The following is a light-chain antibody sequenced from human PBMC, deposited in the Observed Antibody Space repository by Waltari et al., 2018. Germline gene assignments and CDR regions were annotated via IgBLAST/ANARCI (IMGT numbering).Light chain of an antibody. V-gene: IGKV1-39*01. Sequence: DIQMTQSPSSLSASVGDGVTITCQTSQSISNYLNWYQQKPGKAPNLLIYTASTLQSGVPSRFSGSGSGTDFTLTINNLQPEDFATYYCQQSHSFPFTFGQGTRVE. CDR1: QSISNY. CDR2: TAS. CDR3: QQSHSFPFT. J-gene: IGKJ5*01.